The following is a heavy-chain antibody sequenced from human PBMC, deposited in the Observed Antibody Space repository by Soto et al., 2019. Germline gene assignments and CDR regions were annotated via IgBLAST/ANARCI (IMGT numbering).Heavy chain of an antibody. CDR1: GFTFSSYA. Sequence: GGSLRLSCAASGFTFSSYAMSWVRQAPGKGLEWVSAISGSGGSTYYADSVKGRFTISRDNSKNTLYLQMNSLRAEDTAVYYCAKCLIKRSGGSCLEDYWGQGTLVTVSS. CDR2: ISGSGGST. CDR3: AKCLIKRSGGSCLEDY. J-gene: IGHJ4*02. V-gene: IGHV3-23*01. D-gene: IGHD2-15*01.